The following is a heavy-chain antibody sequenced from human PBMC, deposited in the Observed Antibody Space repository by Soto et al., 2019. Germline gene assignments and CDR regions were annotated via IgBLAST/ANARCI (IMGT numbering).Heavy chain of an antibody. D-gene: IGHD6-19*01. CDR3: ARDRQGPRAVAGQPYNWFDP. J-gene: IGHJ5*02. Sequence: KQSQTLSLTCAISGDSVSSNSAAWNWIRQSPSRGLEWLGRTYYRSKWYNDYAVSVKSRITINPDTSKNQFSLQLNSVTPEDTAVYYCARDRQGPRAVAGQPYNWFDPWGQGTLVTVSS. CDR1: GDSVSSNSAA. CDR2: TYYRSKWYN. V-gene: IGHV6-1*01.